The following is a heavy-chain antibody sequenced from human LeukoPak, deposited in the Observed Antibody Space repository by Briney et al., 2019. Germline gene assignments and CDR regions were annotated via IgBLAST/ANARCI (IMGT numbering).Heavy chain of an antibody. CDR3: ARDRGPMRDYSSRGVSYGMDV. V-gene: IGHV1-2*04. J-gene: IGHJ6*02. D-gene: IGHD6-13*01. CDR1: GYTFTGYY. CDR2: INPNSGGT. Sequence: GASVKVSCKASGYTFTGYYMHWVRQAPGQGLEWMGWINPNSGGTNYAQKFQGWVTMTRDTSISTAYMELSRLRSDDTAVYYCARDRGPMRDYSSRGVSYGMDVWGQGTTVTVSS.